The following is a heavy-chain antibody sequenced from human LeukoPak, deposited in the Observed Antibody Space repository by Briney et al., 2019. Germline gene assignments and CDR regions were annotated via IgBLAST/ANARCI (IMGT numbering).Heavy chain of an antibody. Sequence: SETLSLTCTVSGGSISSSSYYWGWIRQPPGKGLEWIGSIYYSGSTNYNPSLKSRVTISVDTSKNQFSLKLSSVTAADTAVYYCARRIELWDPFDYWGQGTLVTVSS. D-gene: IGHD5-18*01. J-gene: IGHJ4*02. CDR3: ARRIELWDPFDY. CDR2: IYYSGST. CDR1: GGSISSSSYY. V-gene: IGHV4-39*07.